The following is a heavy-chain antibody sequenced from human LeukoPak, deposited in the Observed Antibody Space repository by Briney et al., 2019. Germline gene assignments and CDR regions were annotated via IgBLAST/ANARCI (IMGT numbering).Heavy chain of an antibody. CDR3: ARDSMGTAATGDYYYYMDV. J-gene: IGHJ6*03. D-gene: IGHD2-15*01. CDR2: ISYDGSNK. V-gene: IGHV3-30-3*01. CDR1: GFTFSSYA. Sequence: GGSLRLSCAASGFTFSSYAMHWVRQAPGKGLEWVAVISYDGSNKYYADSVKGRFTISRDNSKNTLYLQMNSLRAEDTAVYYCARDSMGTAATGDYYYYMDVWGKGTTVTVSS.